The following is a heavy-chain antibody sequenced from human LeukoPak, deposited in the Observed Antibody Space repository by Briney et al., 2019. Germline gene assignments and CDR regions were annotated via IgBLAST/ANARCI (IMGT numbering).Heavy chain of an antibody. CDR1: GFTFENYR. J-gene: IGHJ4*02. D-gene: IGHD3-9*01. V-gene: IGHV3-30-3*01. CDR2: ISYDGIHK. CDR3: ARGPLYNYDILTGYDY. Sequence: GGSLRLSCAASGFTFENYRMHWVRQAPGKGLEWVSVISYDGIHKYYADSVKGRFTISRDNSRNTLYLQMDSLRAEDTAVYYCARGPLYNYDILTGYDYWGQGTLVTVSS.